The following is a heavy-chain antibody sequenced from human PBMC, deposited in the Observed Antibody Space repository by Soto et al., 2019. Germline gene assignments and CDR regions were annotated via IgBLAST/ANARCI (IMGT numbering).Heavy chain of an antibody. V-gene: IGHV3-74*01. CDR3: TSPGPFDS. CDR1: GFTFSSHW. CDR2: INSDGSST. Sequence: PGGSLRLSCAASGFTFSSHWMHWVRQAPGKGLMWVSRINSDGSSTSYAESVKGRFTISRDNAKNTVFLQMNSLRAEDTAVYYCTSPGPFDSWGRGVLVTVSS. J-gene: IGHJ4*02. D-gene: IGHD1-1*01.